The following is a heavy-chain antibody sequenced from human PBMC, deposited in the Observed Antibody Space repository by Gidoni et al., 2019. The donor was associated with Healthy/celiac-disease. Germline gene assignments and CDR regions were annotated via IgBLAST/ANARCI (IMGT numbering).Heavy chain of an antibody. CDR3: ARVKSMFREKSEGMDV. CDR2: FDYSGST. Sequence: QVQLQESGPGLVKPSQTLSLTCTVSGGSIRSGGYYWSWIRQHPGKGLEWIGYFDYSGSTSYNPTLKSRVTISVDTSKNQFSLKLSSVTAAYTAVYYCARVKSMFREKSEGMDVWSQGTTVTVSS. D-gene: IGHD3-10*02. V-gene: IGHV4-31*03. CDR1: GGSIRSGGYY. J-gene: IGHJ6*02.